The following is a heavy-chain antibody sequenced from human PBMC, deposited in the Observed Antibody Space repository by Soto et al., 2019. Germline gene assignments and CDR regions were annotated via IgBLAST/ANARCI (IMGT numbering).Heavy chain of an antibody. J-gene: IGHJ6*02. D-gene: IGHD3-3*01. CDR3: ARLRRLLESSDV. CDR1: GGSISSSSYY. CDR2: IYYSGST. V-gene: IGHV4-39*01. Sequence: SETLSLTCTVSGGSISSSSYYWGWILQPPGKGLEWIGSIYYSGSTYYNPFLKSRVTISVDTSKNQFSLKLSSVTAADTAVYYCARLRRLLESSDVWGQGTTVTVSS.